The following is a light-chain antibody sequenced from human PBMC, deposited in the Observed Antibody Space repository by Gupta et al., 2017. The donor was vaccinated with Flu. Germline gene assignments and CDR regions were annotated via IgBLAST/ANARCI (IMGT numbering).Light chain of an antibody. CDR3: QQRTNGPPGYT. Sequence: EIVLTQSPATLSLSPGERATLSCRASQGVSSYLAWYQQKPGQAPRLRIYDASNRATGIPARFSGSGSGTDFTLTISRLEPEDFAVDYCQQRTNGPPGYTFGQGTKLEI. J-gene: IGKJ2*01. V-gene: IGKV3-11*01. CDR1: QGVSSY. CDR2: DAS.